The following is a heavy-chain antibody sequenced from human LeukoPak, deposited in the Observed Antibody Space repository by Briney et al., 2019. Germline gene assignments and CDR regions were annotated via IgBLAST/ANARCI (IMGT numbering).Heavy chain of an antibody. D-gene: IGHD5-18*01. Sequence: ASGKVSCKASGYTFTSHYVHWVRHAPGQGLELMGVIHPSGGSTSYAQKLQGRVTMTTDTSTSTVSLELSSLRSEDTAVYYCARATLDAAMVYWSFDLWGRGTLVTVSS. CDR1: GYTFTSHY. CDR2: IHPSGGST. V-gene: IGHV1-46*01. CDR3: ARATLDAAMVYWSFDL. J-gene: IGHJ2*01.